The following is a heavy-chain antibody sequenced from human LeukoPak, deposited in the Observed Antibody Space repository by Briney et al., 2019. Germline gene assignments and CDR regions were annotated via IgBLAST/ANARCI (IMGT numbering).Heavy chain of an antibody. CDR2: INSDGSGT. CDR3: ARDYYGSGDY. CDR1: GFTFSSYW. J-gene: IGHJ4*02. Sequence: GGSLRLSCAASGFTFSSYWMHWVGHAPGKGLVWVSRINSDGSGTFYADSVKGRFTISRDNAKNTLYLQMNSLRAEDTAVYYCARDYYGSGDYWGQGTLVTVSS. V-gene: IGHV3-74*01. D-gene: IGHD3-10*01.